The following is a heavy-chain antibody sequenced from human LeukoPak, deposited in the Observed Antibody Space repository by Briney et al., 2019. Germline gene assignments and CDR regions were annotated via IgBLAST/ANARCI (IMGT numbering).Heavy chain of an antibody. CDR1: GGSFSGYY. V-gene: IGHV4-34*01. J-gene: IGHJ4*02. Sequence: SETLSLTCAVYGGSFSGYYWSWIRQPPGKGLEWIGEINHSGSTNYNPSLKSRVTISVDTSKNQFSLKLSSVTAADTAVYYCARRHYDSSGYSEYDYWGQGTLVTVSS. D-gene: IGHD3-22*01. CDR2: INHSGST. CDR3: ARRHYDSSGYSEYDY.